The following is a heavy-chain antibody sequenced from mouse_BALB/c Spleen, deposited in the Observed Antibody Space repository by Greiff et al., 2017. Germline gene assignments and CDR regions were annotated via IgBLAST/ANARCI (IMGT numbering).Heavy chain of an antibody. CDR2: ILPGSGST. CDR1: GYTFSSYW. J-gene: IGHJ4*01. Sequence: VQLQQSGAELMTPGASVSISCKATGYTFSSYWIEWVKQRPGHGLEWIGEILPGSGSTNYNEKFKGKATFTADTSSNTAYMQLSSLTSEDSAVYYCARGGRLGAMDYWGQGTSVTVSA. CDR3: ARGGRLGAMDY. V-gene: IGHV1-9*01. D-gene: IGHD3-3*01.